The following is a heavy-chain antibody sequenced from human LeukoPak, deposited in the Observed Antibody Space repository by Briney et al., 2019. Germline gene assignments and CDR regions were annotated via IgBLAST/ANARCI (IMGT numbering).Heavy chain of an antibody. Sequence: GGSLRLSCAASEFTFSEYWMHWVRQAPGQGLEWVARINSDGRRITYADSVQGRFTSSRDNAQNTLYLQMNSLRVEDTAVYYCASSPVITRDWGQGTLVTVSS. J-gene: IGHJ4*02. V-gene: IGHV3-74*01. CDR2: INSDGRRI. CDR3: ASSPVITRD. D-gene: IGHD3-22*01. CDR1: EFTFSEYW.